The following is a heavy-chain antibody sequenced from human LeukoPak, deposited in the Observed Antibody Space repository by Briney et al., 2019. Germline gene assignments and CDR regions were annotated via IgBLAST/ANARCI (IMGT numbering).Heavy chain of an antibody. J-gene: IGHJ5*02. CDR3: ARDDLIVVVPATIPPRDKYNWFGP. V-gene: IGHV4-39*07. Sequence: PSETLSLTCTVSGGSISSSSYYWGWIRQPPGKGLEWIGSIYYSGSTYYNPSLKSRVTISVDTSKNQFSLKLSSVTAADTAVYYCARDDLIVVVPATIPPRDKYNWFGPWGQGTLVTVSS. CDR2: IYYSGST. D-gene: IGHD2-2*02. CDR1: GGSISSSSYY.